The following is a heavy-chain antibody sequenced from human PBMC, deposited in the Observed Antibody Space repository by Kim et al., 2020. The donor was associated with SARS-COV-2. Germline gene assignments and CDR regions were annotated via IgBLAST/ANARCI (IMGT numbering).Heavy chain of an antibody. J-gene: IGHJ4*02. CDR2: NK. CDR3: AGAREPYYFDY. D-gene: IGHD1-26*01. V-gene: IGHV3-33*01. Sequence: NKYYAGSVEGRFTISRDNSKNTLYLQMNSLRAEDTAVYYCAGAREPYYFDYWGQGTLVTVSS.